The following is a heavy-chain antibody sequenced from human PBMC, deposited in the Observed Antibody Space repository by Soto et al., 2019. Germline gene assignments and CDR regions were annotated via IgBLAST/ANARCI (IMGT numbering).Heavy chain of an antibody. CDR1: GGSINSGVYF. D-gene: IGHD1-20*01. CDR2: IYHGGIT. V-gene: IGHV4-31*02. J-gene: IGHJ5*02. CDR3: ARLNNTSPGLFDP. Sequence: SETLSLTCSVSGGSINSGVYFGSWIRQRPGKGLECIGYIYHGGITYYNPSLKSRVTISVDTSKNEFSLQLRSVTAADTAVYFCARLNNTSPGLFDPWGQGTLVTVSS.